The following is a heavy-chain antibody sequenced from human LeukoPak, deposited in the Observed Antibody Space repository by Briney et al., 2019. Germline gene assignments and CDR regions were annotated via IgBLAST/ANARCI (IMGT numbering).Heavy chain of an antibody. D-gene: IGHD6-6*01. CDR3: ERAFFGYSSSAVGD. J-gene: IGHJ4*02. CDR1: GGSISSGSYY. CDR2: IYTSGST. Sequence: SETLSLTCTVSGGSISSGSYYWSWIRQPAGKGLEWIGRIYTSGSTNYNPSLKSRVTISVDTSKNQFSLKLSSVTAADTAVYYCERAFFGYSSSAVGDWGQGTLVTVSS. V-gene: IGHV4-61*02.